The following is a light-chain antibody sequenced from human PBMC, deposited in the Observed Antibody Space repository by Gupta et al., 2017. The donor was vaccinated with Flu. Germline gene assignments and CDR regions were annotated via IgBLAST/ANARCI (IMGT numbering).Light chain of an antibody. CDR3: CSYGGSSTHV. V-gene: IGLV2-23*01. CDR1: SSDVGNYNL. CDR2: EGS. J-gene: IGLJ1*01. Sequence: QSALTQPASVSASPGQSITISCTGTSSDVGNYNLVSWYQQHPGKAPKLMIYEGSKRPSGVSNRFSGSKSGNTASLTISGLQAEDEADYYCCSYGGSSTHVFGTGTKVTVL.